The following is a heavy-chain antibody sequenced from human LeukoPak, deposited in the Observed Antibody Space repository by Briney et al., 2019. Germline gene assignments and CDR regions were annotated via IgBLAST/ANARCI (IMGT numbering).Heavy chain of an antibody. Sequence: QPGGSLRLSCAASGFTSSGYAMTWVRQAPGKGLEWVSGITTSGGSTYYADSVKGRFTISRDNSKNTLYLQMNSLRAEDTAVYYCAKGYFYFDDWGQGTLVTVSS. D-gene: IGHD1-14*01. V-gene: IGHV3-23*01. J-gene: IGHJ4*02. CDR3: AKGYFYFDD. CDR2: ITTSGGST. CDR1: GFTSSGYA.